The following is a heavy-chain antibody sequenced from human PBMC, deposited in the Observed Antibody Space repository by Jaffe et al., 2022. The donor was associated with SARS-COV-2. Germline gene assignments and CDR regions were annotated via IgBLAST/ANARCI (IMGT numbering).Heavy chain of an antibody. CDR3: VRRTGYNYGTYYFDY. Sequence: QVQLVESGGGVVQPGGSLRVSCAAFGFTFSSYAMHWVRQAPGKGLEWVAVISDDGSNKYYAESVKGRFTISRDNSKNTLSLQMNSLRAEDSAVYYCVRRTGYNYGTYYFDYWGQGTLVTVSS. V-gene: IGHV3-30*04. J-gene: IGHJ4*02. D-gene: IGHD5-18*01. CDR1: GFTFSSYA. CDR2: ISDDGSNK.